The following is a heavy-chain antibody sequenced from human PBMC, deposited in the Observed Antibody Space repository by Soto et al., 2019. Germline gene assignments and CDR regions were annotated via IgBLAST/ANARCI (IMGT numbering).Heavy chain of an antibody. CDR1: GFTFSSYG. Sequence: PGGSLRLSCAASGFTFSSYGMHWVRQAPGKGLEWVAVIWYDGSNKYYADSVKGRFTISRDNSKNTLYLQMNSLRAEDTAVYYCARDGAVADSDQLDYWGQGTLVTVSS. D-gene: IGHD6-19*01. CDR2: IWYDGSNK. V-gene: IGHV3-33*01. CDR3: ARDGAVADSDQLDY. J-gene: IGHJ4*02.